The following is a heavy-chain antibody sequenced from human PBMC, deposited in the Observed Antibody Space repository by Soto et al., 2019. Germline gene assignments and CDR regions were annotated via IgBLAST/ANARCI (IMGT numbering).Heavy chain of an antibody. CDR2: INPNIGGT. CDR1: GYTFTGYY. J-gene: IGHJ4*02. D-gene: IGHD4-17*01. CDR3: ARENSRDYAIDY. Sequence: ASVKVSCKASGYTFTGYYMHWVRQAPGQGLEWMGWINPNIGGTNYAQKFQGWVTMTRDTSISTAYMELSRLRSDDTAVYYCARENSRDYAIDYWGQGTLVTVSS. V-gene: IGHV1-2*04.